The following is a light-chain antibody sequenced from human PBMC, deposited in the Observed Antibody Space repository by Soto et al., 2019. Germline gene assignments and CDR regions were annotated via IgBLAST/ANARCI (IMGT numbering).Light chain of an antibody. CDR3: QQYGRSPPFT. V-gene: IGKV3-20*01. CDR2: GAS. Sequence: EIVLTQSPGTLSLSPGERATLSCRASQSVSSSYLAWYQQKPGQAPRLLIYGASSRATGIPDRFSGSGSGTDFTLPIIRLEPEDFAVYYCQQYGRSPPFTFGPGTRWIS. CDR1: QSVSSSY. J-gene: IGKJ3*01.